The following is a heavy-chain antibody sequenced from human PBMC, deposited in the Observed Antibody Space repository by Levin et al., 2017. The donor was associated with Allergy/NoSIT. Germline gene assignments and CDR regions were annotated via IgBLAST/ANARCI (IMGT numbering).Heavy chain of an antibody. D-gene: IGHD6-19*01. V-gene: IGHV4-39*07. J-gene: IGHJ4*02. CDR1: GGSITSNTYC. CDR2: IYSRGST. CDR3: AREVPGTSQIDY. Sequence: SETLSLTCTVSGGSITSNTYCWAWIRQPPGKGLEWIGSIYSRGSTSYNPSLKSRVTISVDTSKNQFSLELASVTAADTAVYYCAREVPGTSQIDYWGQGTLVIVSS.